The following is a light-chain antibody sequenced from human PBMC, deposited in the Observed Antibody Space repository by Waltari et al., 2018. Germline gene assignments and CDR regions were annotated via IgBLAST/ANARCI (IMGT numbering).Light chain of an antibody. CDR1: QSVGRS. J-gene: IGKJ1*01. V-gene: IGKV3-20*01. CDR3: QHYVNLPVT. CDR2: DTS. Sequence: GRASQSVGRSLAWYQQKPGQAPRLLIYDTSSRATGTPGRFSGSGSGTDFSLAISSLEPEDFAVYFCQHYVNLPVTFGQGTKVEI.